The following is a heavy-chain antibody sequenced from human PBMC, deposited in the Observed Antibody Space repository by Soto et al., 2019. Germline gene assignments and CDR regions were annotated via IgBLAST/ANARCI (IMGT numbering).Heavy chain of an antibody. Sequence: QLQLQESGPGRVKPSETLSLTCTVSGGSISSSSYYWGWIRQPPGKGLEWIGSIYYSGSTSYNPSLKSGVTISVNTSKKQLSLKLSSGTAADTAVYYCARLVYASSGYRPGWGQGTLVTVSS. D-gene: IGHD3-22*01. V-gene: IGHV4-39*01. CDR2: IYYSGST. CDR3: ARLVYASSGYRPG. CDR1: GGSISSSSYY. J-gene: IGHJ4*02.